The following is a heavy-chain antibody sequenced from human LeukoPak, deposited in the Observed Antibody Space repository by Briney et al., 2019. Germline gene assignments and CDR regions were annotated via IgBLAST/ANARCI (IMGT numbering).Heavy chain of an antibody. CDR3: ARWTKNYFDY. J-gene: IGHJ4*02. Sequence: SETLSLTCSVSGGSISSDSFYWGRIRQPPGKGLEWIGSMYYSGSTYYNPSLKSRVTISVDTSKNQFSLKLSPVTAADTAVYYCARWTKNYFDYWGQGTLVTVSS. CDR2: MYYSGST. V-gene: IGHV4-39*01. CDR1: GGSISSDSFY. D-gene: IGHD3/OR15-3a*01.